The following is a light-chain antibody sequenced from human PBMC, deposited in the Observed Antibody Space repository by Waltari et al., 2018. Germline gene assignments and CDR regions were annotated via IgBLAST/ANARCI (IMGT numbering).Light chain of an antibody. Sequence: EIVLTQSPGTLSLSPGERATLSCRASQSVSSSYLAWYQQKPGQAPMLLIYAASSRATGIPDRFSGSGSGTDFTLTISRLEPEDFAVYYCQQYGISPLTFGGGTKVEIK. V-gene: IGKV3-20*01. J-gene: IGKJ4*01. CDR1: QSVSSSY. CDR2: AAS. CDR3: QQYGISPLT.